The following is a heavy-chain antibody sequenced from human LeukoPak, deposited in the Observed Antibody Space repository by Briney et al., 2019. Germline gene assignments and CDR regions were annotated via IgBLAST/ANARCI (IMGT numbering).Heavy chain of an antibody. Sequence: GGSLRLSCAASGFTVSSNYMSWVRQAPGKGLEWVSVIYSGGSTYYADSVKGRFTISRDNSKNTLYLQMNSLRAEDTAVYYCARSSKYSSSSLAFDIWGQGTMVTVSS. CDR1: GFTVSSNY. CDR3: ARSSKYSSSSLAFDI. D-gene: IGHD6-6*01. V-gene: IGHV3-53*01. J-gene: IGHJ3*02. CDR2: IYSGGST.